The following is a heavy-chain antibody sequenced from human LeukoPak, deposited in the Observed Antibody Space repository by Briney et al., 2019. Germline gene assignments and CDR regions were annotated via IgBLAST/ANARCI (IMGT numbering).Heavy chain of an antibody. CDR2: IYSGGST. J-gene: IGHJ4*02. Sequence: GGSLRLSCAASGFTVSSNYMSWVRQAPGKGLEWVSVIYSGGSTYYADSVKGRFTISRDNSKNTLYLQMNSLRAEDTAVYYCAFESSSWRSGFDYWGQGTLVTVSS. CDR3: AFESSSWRSGFDY. V-gene: IGHV3-53*01. D-gene: IGHD6-13*01. CDR1: GFTVSSNY.